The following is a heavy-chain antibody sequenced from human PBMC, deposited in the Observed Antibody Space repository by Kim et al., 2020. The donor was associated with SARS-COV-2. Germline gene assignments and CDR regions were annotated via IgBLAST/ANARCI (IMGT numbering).Heavy chain of an antibody. J-gene: IGHJ4*02. V-gene: IGHV1-24*01. Sequence: RKFQGRVTMTEDTSTDTAYMELSSLRSEDTAVYYCAASSLAVALGAHFDYWGQGTLVTVSS. CDR3: AASSLAVALGAHFDY. D-gene: IGHD2-2*01.